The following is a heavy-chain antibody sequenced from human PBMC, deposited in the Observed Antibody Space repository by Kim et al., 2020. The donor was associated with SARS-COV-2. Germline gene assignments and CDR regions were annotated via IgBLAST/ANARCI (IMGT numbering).Heavy chain of an antibody. D-gene: IGHD1-26*01. CDR3: ARSIVGPSTDY. CDR2: T. J-gene: IGHJ4*02. Sequence: TVSADSVKGRFTISRDNGKNTLYLQMNSLRAENTAVYYCARSIVGPSTDYWGQGTLVTVSS. V-gene: IGHV3-74*01.